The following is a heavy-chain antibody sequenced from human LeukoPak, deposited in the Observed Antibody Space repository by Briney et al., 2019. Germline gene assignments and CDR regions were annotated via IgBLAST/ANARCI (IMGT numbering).Heavy chain of an antibody. Sequence: SETLSLTCTVSGGSISSYYWSWIRQPPGKGLEWIGYIYYSGSTNYNPSLKSRVTISVDTSKNQFSLKLSSVTAADTAVYYCARDPLGLGWFDPWGQRTLVTVSS. CDR1: GGSISSYY. CDR3: ARDPLGLGWFDP. D-gene: IGHD3-16*01. CDR2: IYYSGST. J-gene: IGHJ5*02. V-gene: IGHV4-59*01.